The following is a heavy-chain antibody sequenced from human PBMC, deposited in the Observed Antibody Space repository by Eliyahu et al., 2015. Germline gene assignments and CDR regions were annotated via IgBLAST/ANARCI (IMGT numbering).Heavy chain of an antibody. J-gene: IGHJ6*02. CDR3: ARLGGVDV. CDR1: GFVFSDFY. Sequence: QAQLVESGGGLVKPGGSLXLXCAASGFVFSDFYMTWIRQAPGKGLEWISYISSTSYTISYADSVKGRFTISRDNAKNSVYLEMTNLTVEDTAVYYCARLGGVDVWGQGTTVTVSS. V-gene: IGHV3-11*01. CDR2: ISSTSYTI. D-gene: IGHD7-27*01.